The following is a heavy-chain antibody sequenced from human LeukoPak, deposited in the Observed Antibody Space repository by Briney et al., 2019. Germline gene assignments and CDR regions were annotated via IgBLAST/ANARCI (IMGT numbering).Heavy chain of an antibody. D-gene: IGHD4-17*01. J-gene: IGHJ4*02. CDR2: ISGRGDTT. CDR1: GFTFINYA. V-gene: IGHV3-23*01. Sequence: GGPLRLSCAASGFTFINYAMTWVRHVPGKGLEWVSTISGRGDTTYYAESVKGRFTISRDNSKNTLHLQMSSLRAEDSAVYYCAKDRRNDYAQGLDYWGQGTLVTVSS. CDR3: AKDRRNDYAQGLDY.